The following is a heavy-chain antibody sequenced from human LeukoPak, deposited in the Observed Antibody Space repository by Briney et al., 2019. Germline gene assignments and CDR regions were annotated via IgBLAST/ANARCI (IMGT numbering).Heavy chain of an antibody. CDR1: GFTFSSYA. CDR3: ARRPYYYYGMDV. Sequence: GGSLRLSCAASGFTFSSYAMHWVRQAPGKGLEWVAAISYDGSNKYYADSVKGRFTISRDNSKNTLYLQMNSLRAEDTAVYYCARRPYYYYGMDVWGQGTTVTVSS. CDR2: ISYDGSNK. J-gene: IGHJ6*02. V-gene: IGHV3-30-3*01.